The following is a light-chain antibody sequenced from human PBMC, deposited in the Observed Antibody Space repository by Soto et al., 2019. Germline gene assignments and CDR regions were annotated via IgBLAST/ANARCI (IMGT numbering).Light chain of an antibody. CDR2: DTS. CDR1: QSLTNNY. J-gene: IGKJ5*01. Sequence: EIVLTQSPGTLSLSPGEIATLSFSASQSLTNNYFAWYQQKPGRALRLLIYDTSSRATGIPDRFSGSGSGTDFTLTISRLEPEDFAVYYCHHYGSSPNTFGQGTRLEIK. V-gene: IGKV3-20*01. CDR3: HHYGSSPNT.